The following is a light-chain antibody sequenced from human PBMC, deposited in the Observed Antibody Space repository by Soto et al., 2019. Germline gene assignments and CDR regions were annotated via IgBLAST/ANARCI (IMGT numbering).Light chain of an antibody. CDR3: QQYGSSGT. CDR2: GAS. Sequence: IVLTQSPGTLSLSPGERATLSCRASQSISSSYLAWYQQKPGQAPRLLIIGASSRAAGIPDRFSGSGSGTDFTLTISRLEPEDFAVYYCQQYGSSGTFGQGTKVDIK. CDR1: QSISSSY. J-gene: IGKJ1*01. V-gene: IGKV3-20*01.